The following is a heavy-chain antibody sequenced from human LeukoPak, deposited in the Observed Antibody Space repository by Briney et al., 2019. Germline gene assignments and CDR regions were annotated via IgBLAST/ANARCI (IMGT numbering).Heavy chain of an antibody. CDR1: GGSISSGSYY. Sequence: SQTLSLTCTVSGGSISSGSYYWSWIRQPAGKGLEWVGRIYTSGSTKYNPSLKSRVTMSVDTSKNQFSLKLSSVTAADTAVYYCARAGVLLWFGEFGYWGQGTLVTVSS. D-gene: IGHD3-10*01. V-gene: IGHV4-61*02. CDR3: ARAGVLLWFGEFGY. CDR2: IYTSGST. J-gene: IGHJ4*02.